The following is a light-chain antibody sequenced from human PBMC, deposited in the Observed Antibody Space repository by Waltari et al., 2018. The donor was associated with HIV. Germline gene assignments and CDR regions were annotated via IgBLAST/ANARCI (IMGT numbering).Light chain of an antibody. CDR2: ANS. CDR3: QSYDSSLRGGV. CDR1: HSNIGAASD. Sequence: QSVLTQPPSVSGAPGQRVTISCTGSHSNIGAASDVHWYQQLPGTAPKALIYANSNRPSGGPDRFSGSKSGTSASLAITGLQAEDEADYYCQSYDSSLRGGVFGTGTKVTVL. J-gene: IGLJ1*01. V-gene: IGLV1-40*01.